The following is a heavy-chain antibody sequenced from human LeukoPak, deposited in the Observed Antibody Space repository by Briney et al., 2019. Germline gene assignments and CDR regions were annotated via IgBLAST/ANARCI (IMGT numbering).Heavy chain of an antibody. CDR3: ARQRDSSGYYERWFDP. D-gene: IGHD3-22*01. CDR2: IYYSGGT. Sequence: SETLSLTCTVSGGSISSSSYYWGWIRQPPGKGLEWIGSIYYSGGTYYNPSLKSRVTISVDTSKNQFSLKLSSVTAADTAVYYCARQRDSSGYYERWFDPWDQGTLVTVSS. CDR1: GGSISSSSYY. V-gene: IGHV4-39*01. J-gene: IGHJ5*02.